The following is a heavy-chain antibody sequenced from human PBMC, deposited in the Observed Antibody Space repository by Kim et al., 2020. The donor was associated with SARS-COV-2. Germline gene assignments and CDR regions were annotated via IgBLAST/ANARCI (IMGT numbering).Heavy chain of an antibody. Sequence: ASVKVSCKPSGYPVTSDYIHWVRQAPGQGLEWVGQINPRSTSVVYSQRFQGRVTMTGDTSTRTVYMEVTRLRSEDTAVYFCAREMCSGGSCNYDYWGQGTKVTVSS. D-gene: IGHD2-15*01. CDR1: GYPVTSDY. J-gene: IGHJ4*02. CDR2: INPRSTSV. V-gene: IGHV1-46*01. CDR3: AREMCSGGSCNYDY.